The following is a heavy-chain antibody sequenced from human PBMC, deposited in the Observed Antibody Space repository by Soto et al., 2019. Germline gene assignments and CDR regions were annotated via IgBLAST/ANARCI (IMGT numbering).Heavy chain of an antibody. CDR2: ISGSGDAT. V-gene: IGHV3-23*01. CDR3: AKDSTSGYLPY. Sequence: EVQLLESGGGLVQPGGSLRLSCAASGFTFSSFAMSWVRQAPGKGLEWVSGISGSGDATYYADSVKGRFTISRDNSKNTLYLQMNSLRAEDTDVYYCAKDSTSGYLPYWGQGTLVTVSS. CDR1: GFTFSSFA. D-gene: IGHD3-3*01. J-gene: IGHJ4*02.